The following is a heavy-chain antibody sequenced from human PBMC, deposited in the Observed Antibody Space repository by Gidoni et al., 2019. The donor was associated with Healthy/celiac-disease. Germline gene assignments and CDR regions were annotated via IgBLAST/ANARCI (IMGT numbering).Heavy chain of an antibody. CDR1: GGSFSGYY. Sequence: QVQLQQWGPGLLTPSETLSPTCAVYGGSFSGYYRSWIRQPPGKGLEWIGEINHSGRTTYHPSLKSGVTISVDTSKNQFSLKLSCVTAADTAVYYCARSVLLWFGESKLDYWGQGTLVTVSS. D-gene: IGHD3-10*01. V-gene: IGHV4-34*01. CDR3: ARSVLLWFGESKLDY. CDR2: INHSGRT. J-gene: IGHJ4*02.